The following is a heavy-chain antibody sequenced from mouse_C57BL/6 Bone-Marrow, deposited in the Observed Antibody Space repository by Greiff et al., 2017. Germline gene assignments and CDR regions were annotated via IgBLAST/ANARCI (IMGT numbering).Heavy chain of an antibody. Sequence: QVQLQQSGPELVKPGASVKISCKASGYAFSSSWMNWVKQRPGKGLEWIGRFYPGDGDTNYNGKFKGKATLTADKSSSKAYMQLSSLTSEDSAVYFCARYSGATVVATDYWGNSTTLTVSS. V-gene: IGHV1-82*01. D-gene: IGHD1-1*01. CDR3: ARYSGATVVATDY. CDR2: FYPGDGDT. CDR1: GYAFSSSW. J-gene: IGHJ2*01.